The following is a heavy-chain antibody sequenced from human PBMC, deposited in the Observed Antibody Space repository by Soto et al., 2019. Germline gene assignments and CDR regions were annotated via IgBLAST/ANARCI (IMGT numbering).Heavy chain of an antibody. CDR3: ATDGGYNWFDP. J-gene: IGHJ5*02. Sequence: RASVKVSCKVSGYTLTELSMHWVRQAPGKGLEWMGGFDPEDGETIHAQKFQGRVTMTEDTSTDTAYMELSSLRSEDTAVYYCATDGGYNWFDPWGQGTLVTVSS. CDR2: FDPEDGET. V-gene: IGHV1-24*01. D-gene: IGHD3-16*01. CDR1: GYTLTELS.